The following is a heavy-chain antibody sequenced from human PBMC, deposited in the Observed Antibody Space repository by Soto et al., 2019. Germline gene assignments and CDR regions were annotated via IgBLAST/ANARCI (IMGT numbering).Heavy chain of an antibody. CDR2: IYPGDSDT. J-gene: IGHJ4*02. CDR3: ARHPGTPDTSNFDY. V-gene: IGHV5-51*01. CDR1: GYSFTSHW. D-gene: IGHD2-15*01. Sequence: GESLKISCRDSGYSFTSHWIGWLRQMPGKGLEWMGIIYPGDSDTRYSPSFQGQVTISADKAISTAYLQWSSLKASDTAMYYCARHPGTPDTSNFDYGGQGTLVTVSS.